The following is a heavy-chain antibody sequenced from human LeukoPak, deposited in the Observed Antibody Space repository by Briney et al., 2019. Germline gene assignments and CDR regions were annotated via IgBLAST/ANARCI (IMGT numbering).Heavy chain of an antibody. CDR1: GDSISSSNYY. CDR2: MYYRGST. Sequence: SETLSLTCTVSGDSISSSNYYWGWIRQSPGRGLEWIGSMYYRGSTDYNPSLKSRVTISADTSKNQFSLKLSSVTAADTAVYYCARGYSGYDFGFWFDPWGQGTLVTVSS. V-gene: IGHV4-39*01. J-gene: IGHJ5*02. CDR3: ARGYSGYDFGFWFDP. D-gene: IGHD5-12*01.